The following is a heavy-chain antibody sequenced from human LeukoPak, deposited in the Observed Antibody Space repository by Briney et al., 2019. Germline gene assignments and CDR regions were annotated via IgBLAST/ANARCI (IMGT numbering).Heavy chain of an antibody. CDR3: ARGGGSWYARDAFDI. Sequence: GGSLRLSCAASGFTFSSYAMSWVRQAPGKGLEWVSAISGSGGSTYYADSVKGRFTISRDNSKNTLYLQMNSLRAEDTAVYYCARGGGSWYARDAFDIWGQGTMVTVSS. J-gene: IGHJ3*02. V-gene: IGHV3-23*01. CDR2: ISGSGGST. CDR1: GFTFSSYA. D-gene: IGHD6-13*01.